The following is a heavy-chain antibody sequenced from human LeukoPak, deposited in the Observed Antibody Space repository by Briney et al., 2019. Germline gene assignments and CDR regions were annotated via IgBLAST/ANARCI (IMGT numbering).Heavy chain of an antibody. CDR1: GGSISSYY. CDR2: IYYSGST. CDR3: ARVLIYDSSEGAFDI. D-gene: IGHD3-22*01. Sequence: SETLSLTCTVPGGSISSYYWSWIRQPPGKGLEWIGYIYYSGSTNYNPSLKSRVTISVDTSKNQFSLKLSSVTAADTAVYYCARVLIYDSSEGAFDIWGQGTMVTVSS. V-gene: IGHV4-59*01. J-gene: IGHJ3*02.